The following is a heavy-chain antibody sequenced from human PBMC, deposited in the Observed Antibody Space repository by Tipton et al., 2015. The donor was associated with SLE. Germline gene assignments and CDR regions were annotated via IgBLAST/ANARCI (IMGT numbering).Heavy chain of an antibody. CDR2: IYYSGST. CDR3: ARDNRVLDAFDI. D-gene: IGHD2-15*01. J-gene: IGHJ3*02. CDR1: GYSISSHY. Sequence: TLSLTCAVSGYSISSHYWSWIRQPPEKGLEWIGYIYYSGSTNYNPSLKSRVTISVDTSKNQFSLKLSSVTAADTAVYYCARDNRVLDAFDIWGQGTMVTVSS. V-gene: IGHV4-59*11.